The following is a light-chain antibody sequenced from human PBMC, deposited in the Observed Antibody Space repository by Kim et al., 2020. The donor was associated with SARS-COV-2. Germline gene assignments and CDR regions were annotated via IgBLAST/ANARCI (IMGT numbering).Light chain of an antibody. J-gene: IGKJ5*01. Sequence: DIQMTQSPSSLSASVGDRVTITCRASQSISSYLNWYQQKPGKAPKLLIYDASSLQSGVPSRFSGSGSGTGFTLTISSLQPEDFATYYCQQSYSPPPVTFGQGTRLEIK. V-gene: IGKV1-39*01. CDR2: DAS. CDR1: QSISSY. CDR3: QQSYSPPPVT.